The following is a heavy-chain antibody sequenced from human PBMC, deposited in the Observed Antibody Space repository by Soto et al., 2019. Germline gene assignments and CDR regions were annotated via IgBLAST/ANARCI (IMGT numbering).Heavy chain of an antibody. CDR2: INAGNGNT. CDR3: ARSIVVVTALDY. Sequence: DSVKVSCKASGYTFTSYSMHWGRRAPGQRVEGRGWINAGNGNTKYSQKFQGRVTITRDTSASTAYMQLSSLRSEDTAVYYCARSIVVVTALDYWGQXTLVTVSS. V-gene: IGHV1-3*01. CDR1: GYTFTSYS. J-gene: IGHJ4*02. D-gene: IGHD2-21*02.